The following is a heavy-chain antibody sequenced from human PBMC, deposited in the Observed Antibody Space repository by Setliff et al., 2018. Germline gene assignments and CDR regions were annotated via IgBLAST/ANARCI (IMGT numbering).Heavy chain of an antibody. J-gene: IGHJ3*02. CDR3: RQAVVGRDVFDI. CDR1: GDSFSDYY. V-gene: IGHV4-34*01. Sequence: SETLSLTCVVYGDSFSDYYWSWIRQPPGKGLEWFGEINQSGSGDYNPSFKGRVTISVDTSKKQFSLTLSSVTAADTALYYCRQAVVGRDVFDIWGQGTVVTVSS. D-gene: IGHD1-1*01. CDR2: INQSGSG.